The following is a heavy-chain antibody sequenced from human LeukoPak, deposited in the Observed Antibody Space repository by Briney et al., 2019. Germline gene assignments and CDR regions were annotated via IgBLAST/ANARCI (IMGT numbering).Heavy chain of an antibody. J-gene: IGHJ4*02. CDR2: IYYSGST. CDR3: ARQGFGEFYFDY. Sequence: SETLSLTCTVSGGSISSSSYYWGWIRQPPGKGLEWIGSIYYSGSTYYNPSLKSRVTISVDTSKNQFSLKLSSVTAADTAVYYCARQGFGEFYFDYWGQGTLVTVSS. CDR1: GGSISSSSYY. D-gene: IGHD3-10*01. V-gene: IGHV4-39*01.